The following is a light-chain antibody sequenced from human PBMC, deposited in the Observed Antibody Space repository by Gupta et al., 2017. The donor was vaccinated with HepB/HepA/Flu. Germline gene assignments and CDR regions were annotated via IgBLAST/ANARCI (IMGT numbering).Light chain of an antibody. CDR1: NIGNKS. CDR2: NKK. Sequence: SYVMTQPPSASVAPGKTARITCGGNNIGNKSVHWYQQKPGQAPLLVLYNKKDRPAGIPERFSGSNSGNTATLTISGVEAGDEADYYCQVWEISSDQVVFGGGTKLTV. V-gene: IGLV3-21*03. CDR3: QVWEISSDQVV. J-gene: IGLJ2*01.